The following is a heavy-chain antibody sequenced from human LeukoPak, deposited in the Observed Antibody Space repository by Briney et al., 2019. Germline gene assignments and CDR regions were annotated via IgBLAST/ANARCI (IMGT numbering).Heavy chain of an antibody. CDR3: ARVPPSAHQLLSSDY. CDR1: GYTFTNYG. Sequence: ASVKVSCKASGYTFTNYGTSWVRQAPGQGLEWMAWISANNGETRYAQNLQGRLTMTKDTSTSTAYMELRSLRPDDTAVYYCARVPPSAHQLLSSDYWGQGTQVTVSS. J-gene: IGHJ4*02. V-gene: IGHV1-18*04. D-gene: IGHD2-2*01. CDR2: ISANNGET.